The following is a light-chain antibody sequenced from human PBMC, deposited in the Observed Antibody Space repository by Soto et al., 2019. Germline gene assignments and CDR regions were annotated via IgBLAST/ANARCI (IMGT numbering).Light chain of an antibody. CDR3: SSYAGRGVV. Sequence: ALTQPPSASGSPGQSVTISCTGTSSDVGGYNYVSWYQQHPGKAPKLMIYEVSKRPSGVPDRFSGSKSGNTASLTVSGLQAEDEADYYCSSYAGRGVVFGGGTKLTVL. V-gene: IGLV2-8*01. CDR2: EVS. J-gene: IGLJ2*01. CDR1: SSDVGGYNY.